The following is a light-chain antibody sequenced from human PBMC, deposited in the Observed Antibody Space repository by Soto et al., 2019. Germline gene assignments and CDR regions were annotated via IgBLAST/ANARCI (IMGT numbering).Light chain of an antibody. CDR3: AAWDDNLSGLYV. CDR2: RNS. J-gene: IGLJ1*01. V-gene: IGLV1-47*01. Sequence: QSVLTQSPSASGTPGQRVTISCSGGASTIGRNYVYWYQQLPGTAPKLLIYRNSQRPSGVPDRFSGSKSGTSASLAISGLRSEDEADYHCAAWDDNLSGLYVFGAGTKLTVL. CDR1: ASTIGRNY.